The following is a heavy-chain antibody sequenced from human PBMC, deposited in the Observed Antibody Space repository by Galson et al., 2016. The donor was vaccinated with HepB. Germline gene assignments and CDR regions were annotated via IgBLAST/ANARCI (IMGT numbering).Heavy chain of an antibody. CDR3: AKRALERLFDY. J-gene: IGHJ4*02. V-gene: IGHV3-23*01. Sequence: SLRLSCAASGFTFSSYAMSWVRQTPEKGLEWVSTISDSGGSTYYADSVKGPFISSRNKSKNTLRLQMNPLRAEDTAVYYCAKRALERLFDYWGQGTLVTVSS. CDR1: GFTFSSYA. CDR2: ISDSGGST.